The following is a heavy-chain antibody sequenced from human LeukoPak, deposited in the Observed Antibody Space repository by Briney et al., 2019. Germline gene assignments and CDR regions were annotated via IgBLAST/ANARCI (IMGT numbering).Heavy chain of an antibody. CDR2: ISSDGNNT. Sequence: PGGSLRLSCAASGFTFSSYWMHWVRQAPGKGLVWVSRISSDGNNTNYADSVKGRFTISRDNAKNTLYLQMSSLRAEDTAVYYCARVGIAVAGKKDYFDYWGQGTLVTVSS. D-gene: IGHD6-19*01. V-gene: IGHV3-74*01. CDR1: GFTFSSYW. J-gene: IGHJ4*02. CDR3: ARVGIAVAGKKDYFDY.